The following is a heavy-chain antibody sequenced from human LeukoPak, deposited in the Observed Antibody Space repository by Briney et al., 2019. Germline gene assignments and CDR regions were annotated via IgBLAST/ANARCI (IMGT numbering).Heavy chain of an antibody. Sequence: PGGSLRLSCAASGFTFSSYGMHWVRQAPGKGLEWVAVISYDGSNKYYADSVKGRFTISRDNSKNTLYLQMNSLRAEDTAVYYCAKDGGYSSSWSILDYWGQGTLVTVSS. CDR3: AKDGGYSSSWSILDY. V-gene: IGHV3-30*18. D-gene: IGHD6-13*01. J-gene: IGHJ4*02. CDR1: GFTFSSYG. CDR2: ISYDGSNK.